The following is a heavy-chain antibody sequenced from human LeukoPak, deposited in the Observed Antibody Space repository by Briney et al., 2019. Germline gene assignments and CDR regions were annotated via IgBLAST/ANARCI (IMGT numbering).Heavy chain of an antibody. V-gene: IGHV3-23*01. J-gene: IGHJ4*02. CDR1: GFTFNDYA. CDR2: ISDTGRRT. D-gene: IGHD3-16*02. CDR3: ARHDSFIPY. Sequence: GGSLRLSCAASGFTFNDYAMSWVRQAAGKGLEWVADISDTGRRTYYTDSVKGRFTISRDDSKKTVSLQMNTLRAEDTAIYFCARHDSFIPYWGQGTLVTVSS.